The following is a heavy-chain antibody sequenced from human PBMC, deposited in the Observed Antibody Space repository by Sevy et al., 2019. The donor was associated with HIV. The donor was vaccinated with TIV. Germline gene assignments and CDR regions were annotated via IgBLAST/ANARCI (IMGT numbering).Heavy chain of an antibody. J-gene: IGHJ4*02. D-gene: IGHD2-8*01. CDR2: IWYDGSNK. Sequence: GGSLRLSCAASGFTFSSYGMHWVRQAPGKGLEWVAGIWYDGSNKYYADSVKGRLTISIDNSKNTLYLQMNSLRAEDTAVYYCARDNEVPFDYWGQGTLVTVSS. CDR1: GFTFSSYG. V-gene: IGHV3-33*01. CDR3: ARDNEVPFDY.